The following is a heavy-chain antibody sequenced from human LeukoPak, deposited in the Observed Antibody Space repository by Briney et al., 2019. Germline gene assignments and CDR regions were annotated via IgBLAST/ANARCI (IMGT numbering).Heavy chain of an antibody. V-gene: IGHV3-7*01. J-gene: IGHJ4*02. CDR2: IDQEGGEQ. CDR1: GFNFSNYW. CDR3: ARSKAGGY. D-gene: IGHD3-10*01. Sequence: PGGSLRHSCVVSGFNFSNYWMSWVRQAPGKGLEWVANIDQEGGEQNYVDSVKGRFSISRDNAKTSVYLQMNSLKVEDTAFYYCARSKAGGYWGQGTLVTVSS.